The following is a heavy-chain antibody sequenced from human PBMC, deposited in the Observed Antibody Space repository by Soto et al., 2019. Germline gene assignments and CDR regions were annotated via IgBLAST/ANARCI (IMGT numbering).Heavy chain of an antibody. J-gene: IGHJ4*02. CDR1: GFTFSSYA. CDR3: ASGPYNGNRPPPANDY. V-gene: IGHV3-23*01. Sequence: EVQLLESGGGLVQPGGSLRLSCAASGFTFSSYAMSWVRQAPGKGLEWVSVMSGSGGSTYYADSVQGRFTISRDNCRRAQSLHTKSLSAGDTAVQYCASGPYNGNRPPPANDYWGQGTLVTVSS. D-gene: IGHD1-1*01. CDR2: MSGSGGST.